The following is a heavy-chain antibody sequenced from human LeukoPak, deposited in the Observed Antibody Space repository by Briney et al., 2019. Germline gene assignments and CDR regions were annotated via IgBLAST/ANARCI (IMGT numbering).Heavy chain of an antibody. V-gene: IGHV1-2*02. CDR1: GYTFTGYY. D-gene: IGHD5-12*01. Sequence: ASVEVSCKASGYTFTGYYMQWVRQAPGQGLEWMGWINPNSGGTNYAQKFQGRVTMTSDTSISTAYMELSRLISDDTAVYYCARSYIGATLYYFDYWGQGTLVTVSS. CDR2: INPNSGGT. J-gene: IGHJ4*02. CDR3: ARSYIGATLYYFDY.